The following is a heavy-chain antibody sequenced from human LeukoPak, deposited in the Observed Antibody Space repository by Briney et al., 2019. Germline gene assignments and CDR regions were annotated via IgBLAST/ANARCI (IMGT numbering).Heavy chain of an antibody. CDR1: GFTFSAYT. CDR2: ISSDGGST. D-gene: IGHD6-13*01. J-gene: IGHJ4*02. CDR3: VKPSYSSGWYDY. Sequence: GGSLRLSCSASGFTFSAYTMHWVRQAPGKGLDDVSVISSDGGSTYYADSVKGRFTISRDNSKNALSLQMSSLRPEDTAAYYCVKPSYSSGWYDYWGQGTLVTVSS. V-gene: IGHV3-64D*09.